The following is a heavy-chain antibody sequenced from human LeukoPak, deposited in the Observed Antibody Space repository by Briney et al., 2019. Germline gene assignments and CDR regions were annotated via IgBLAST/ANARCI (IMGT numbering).Heavy chain of an antibody. Sequence: PSETLSLTCTVSGGSISTYYWTWLRQPAGKGLEWIGRIHTSGSTNYNPSLTSRVTMSVDTSKNQFSLNLSSVTAADTAVYYCARGGSCSGGTCYPRNAFDIWGQGTMVTVST. V-gene: IGHV4-4*07. CDR2: IHTSGST. D-gene: IGHD2-15*01. CDR3: ARGGSCSGGTCYPRNAFDI. CDR1: GGSISTYY. J-gene: IGHJ3*02.